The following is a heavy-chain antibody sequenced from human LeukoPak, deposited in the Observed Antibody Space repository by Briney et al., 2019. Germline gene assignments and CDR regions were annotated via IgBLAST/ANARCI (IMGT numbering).Heavy chain of an antibody. J-gene: IGHJ4*02. CDR2: INPSSGNT. CDR1: GYTFISYY. CDR3: ARHSLIGTTPFDY. D-gene: IGHD1-20*01. V-gene: IGHV1-46*01. Sequence: ASVKVSCKASGYTFISYYIHWVRQAPGQGLEWMGLINPSSGNTPYAQQFQGRVTMTRDTSTSTVYMELSSLRPEDTAVYYCARHSLIGTTPFDYWGQGTLVTVPS.